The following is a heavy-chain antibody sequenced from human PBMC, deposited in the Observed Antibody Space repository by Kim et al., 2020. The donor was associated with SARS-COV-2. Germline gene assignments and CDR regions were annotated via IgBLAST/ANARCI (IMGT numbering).Heavy chain of an antibody. J-gene: IGHJ4*02. Sequence: SVKVSCKASGGTFSSYAISWVRQAPGQGLEWMGGIIPIFGTANYAQKFQGRVTITADESTSTAYMELSSLRSEDTAVYYCARGGDYGDFFTHFDYWGQGTLVTVSS. CDR1: GGTFSSYA. D-gene: IGHD4-17*01. CDR3: ARGGDYGDFFTHFDY. CDR2: IIPIFGTA. V-gene: IGHV1-69*13.